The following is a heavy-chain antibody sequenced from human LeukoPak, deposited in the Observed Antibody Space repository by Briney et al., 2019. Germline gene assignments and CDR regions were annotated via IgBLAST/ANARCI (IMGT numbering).Heavy chain of an antibody. J-gene: IGHJ4*02. CDR3: ARLRSGYHDY. Sequence: PSETLSLTCTVSGGSISSYYWNWIRQPPGKGLEWIGYIYYSGSTNYNPSLKSRVTISVDTSKNQFSLKLSSVTAADTAVYYCARLRSGYHDYWGQGTLVTVSS. V-gene: IGHV4-59*08. CDR1: GGSISSYY. D-gene: IGHD3-3*01. CDR2: IYYSGST.